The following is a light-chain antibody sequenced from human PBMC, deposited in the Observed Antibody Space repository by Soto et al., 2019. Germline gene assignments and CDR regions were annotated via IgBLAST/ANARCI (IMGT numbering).Light chain of an antibody. V-gene: IGLV2-14*03. J-gene: IGLJ1*01. CDR2: DVS. CDR3: TSYSSYTAPDV. Sequence: QSALTQPASVSGSPGQSITISCTGTTTDVGGYKYVSWYQHQPGRAPKLIIYDVSSRPSGVSNRFSGSKSGITASLTISGLQAADEADYYCTSYSSYTAPDVFGTGTKLTVL. CDR1: TTDVGGYKY.